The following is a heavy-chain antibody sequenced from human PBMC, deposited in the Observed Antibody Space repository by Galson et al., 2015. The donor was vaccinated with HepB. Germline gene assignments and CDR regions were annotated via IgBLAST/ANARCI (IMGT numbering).Heavy chain of an antibody. CDR2: ISRDCTYI. CDR1: GFTFSSYS. J-gene: IGHJ6*02. D-gene: IGHD2-2*01. CDR3: TRGYSTATGSDGYYYYGMDV. Sequence: SLRLSCAASGFTFSSYSMNWVRQAPGKGLEWVSSISRDCTYIHYTDSVKGRFTISRDSAQNSVYLQMNSLRADDTAVYYCTRGYSTATGSDGYYYYGMDVWGQGTTVSVSS. V-gene: IGHV3-21*01.